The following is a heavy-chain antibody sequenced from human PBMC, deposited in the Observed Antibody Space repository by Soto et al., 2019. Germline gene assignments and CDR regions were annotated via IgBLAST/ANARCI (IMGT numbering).Heavy chain of an antibody. J-gene: IGHJ3*02. CDR2: ISYDGSNK. CDR3: ARVGRYCTNGVCPGAFDI. Sequence: PGGSLRLSCAASGFTFSSYAMHWVRQAPGKGLEWVAVISYDGSNKYYADSVKGRFTISRDNSKNTLYLQMNSLRAEDTAVYYCARVGRYCTNGVCPGAFDIRGQGTMVTVSS. D-gene: IGHD2-8*01. V-gene: IGHV3-30-3*01. CDR1: GFTFSSYA.